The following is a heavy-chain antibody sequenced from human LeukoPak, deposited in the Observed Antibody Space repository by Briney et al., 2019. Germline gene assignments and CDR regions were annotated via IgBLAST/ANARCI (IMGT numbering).Heavy chain of an antibody. CDR3: ARTELTYYYYMDV. CDR1: GGSISSSSYN. D-gene: IGHD1-14*01. Sequence: PSETLSLTCTVSGGSISSSSYNWGWIRQPPGKGLEWIGSIYYSGSTYYNPSLKSRVTISVDTSKNQFSLKLSSVTAADTAVYYCARTELTYYYYMDVWGKGTTVTVCS. V-gene: IGHV4-39*01. CDR2: IYYSGST. J-gene: IGHJ6*03.